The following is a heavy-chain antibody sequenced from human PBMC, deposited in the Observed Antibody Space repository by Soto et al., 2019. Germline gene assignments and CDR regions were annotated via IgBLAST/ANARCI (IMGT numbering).Heavy chain of an antibody. V-gene: IGHV4-34*01. J-gene: IGHJ6*02. D-gene: IGHD2-15*01. CDR2: INHSGST. CDR1: GGSFSCYY. Sequence: SETLSLTCAVYGGSFSCYYWSWIRQPPGKGLEWIGEINHSGSTNYNPSLKSRVTISVDTSKNQFSLKLSSVTAADTAVYYCARAPGSDIVVVVAATSYYGMDVWGQGTTVTVSS. CDR3: ARAPGSDIVVVVAATSYYGMDV.